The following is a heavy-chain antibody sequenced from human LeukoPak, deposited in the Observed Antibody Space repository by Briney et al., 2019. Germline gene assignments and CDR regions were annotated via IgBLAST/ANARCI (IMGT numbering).Heavy chain of an antibody. J-gene: IGHJ6*03. D-gene: IGHD5-18*01. CDR1: AVSMTSYY. CDR2: IYYSGST. CDR3: ARQDTTMVQPYMDV. Sequence: PSETLSLTCTVSAVSMTSYYWTWIRQPPGKGLEYIGHIYYSGSTNYNPSLKSRVTISLDRAKKQFSLKLNSVTAADTAVYFCARQDTTMVQPYMDVWGKGTTVTVSS. V-gene: IGHV4-59*08.